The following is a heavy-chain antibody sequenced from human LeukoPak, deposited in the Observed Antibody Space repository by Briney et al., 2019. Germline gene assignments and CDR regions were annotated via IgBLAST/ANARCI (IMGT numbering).Heavy chain of an antibody. CDR2: INWNGGST. Sequence: GGSLRLSCAASGFTFDDYGMSWVRQAPEKGLEWVSGINWNGGSTGYADSVKGRFTISRDNSKNTLYLQMKSLRAEDTAVYYCAKGGVDYFYYYMDVWGKGTTVTVSS. J-gene: IGHJ6*03. CDR1: GFTFDDYG. V-gene: IGHV3-20*04. CDR3: AKGGVDYFYYYMDV.